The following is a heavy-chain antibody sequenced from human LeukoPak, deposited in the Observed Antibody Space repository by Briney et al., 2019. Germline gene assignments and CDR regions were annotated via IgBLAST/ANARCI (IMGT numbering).Heavy chain of an antibody. CDR1: GFTFSDYY. J-gene: IGHJ4*02. CDR3: ARDSLEGYGFFDY. D-gene: IGHD5-18*01. CDR2: IANGGRNI. Sequence: GGSLRLSCAASGFTFSDYYMSWFRQAPGKGLEGVSSIANGGRNIYYADSVKGRFTISRDNAKNSLYLQMNSLRAEDRAIYYCARDSLEGYGFFDYWGQGTLVTVSS. V-gene: IGHV3-11*01.